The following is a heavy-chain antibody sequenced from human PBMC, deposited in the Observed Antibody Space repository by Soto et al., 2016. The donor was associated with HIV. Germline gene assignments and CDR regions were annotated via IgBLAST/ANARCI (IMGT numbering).Heavy chain of an antibody. V-gene: IGHV3-15*01. D-gene: IGHD2-15*01. CDR1: GFTFSNAW. J-gene: IGHJ4*02. CDR2: IKSKTDGGTT. CDR3: TTYLGRPGYCSGGSCYSSH. Sequence: EVQLVESGGGLVKPGGSLRLSCAASGFTFSNAWMSWVRQAPGKGLEWVGRIKSKTDGGTTDYAAPVKGRFTISRDDSKNTLYLQMNSLKTEDTAVYYCTTYLGRPGYCSGGSCYSSHWGQGTLVTVSS.